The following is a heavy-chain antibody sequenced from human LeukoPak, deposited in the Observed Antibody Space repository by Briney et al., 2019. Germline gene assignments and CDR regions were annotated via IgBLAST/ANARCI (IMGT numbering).Heavy chain of an antibody. CDR1: GYTFTGYY. D-gene: IGHD6-19*01. J-gene: IGHJ4*02. V-gene: IGHV1-2*02. CDR3: ASYSSGRKNYFDY. CDR2: INPNSGGT. Sequence: ASVKVSCKASGYTFTGYYMHWVRQAPGQGLEWMGWINPNSGGTNYAQKFQGRVTMTRDTSISTAYMELSRLRCDDTAVYYCASYSSGRKNYFDYWGQGTLVTVSS.